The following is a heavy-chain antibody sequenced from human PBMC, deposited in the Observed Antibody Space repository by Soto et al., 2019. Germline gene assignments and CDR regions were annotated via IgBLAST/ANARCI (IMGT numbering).Heavy chain of an antibody. CDR3: ARVALGYSGYDLGY. CDR1: GYTFTGCY. V-gene: IGHV1-2*02. D-gene: IGHD5-12*01. Sequence: TSVKVSWKASGYTFTGCYMHWVRQALGQGLEWMGWINPNSGGTNYAQKFQGRVTMTRDTSISTAYMELSRLRSDDTAVYYCARVALGYSGYDLGYRVQGTLVPVFS. J-gene: IGHJ4*02. CDR2: INPNSGGT.